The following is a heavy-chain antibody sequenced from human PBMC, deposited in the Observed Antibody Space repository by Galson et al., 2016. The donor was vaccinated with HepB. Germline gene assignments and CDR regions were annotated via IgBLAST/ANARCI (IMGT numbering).Heavy chain of an antibody. V-gene: IGHV3-33*03. D-gene: IGHD2-2*01. Sequence: SLRLSCAASGFNFRACGMHWLRQAPGKGLEWVAVIWYDGRDKYYADSVRGRFIISRDNSKNTVFLQMNRLRAEDTAVYYCAKDPSQFCSSVSCQRAYLLHWGQGTLVTVTS. CDR1: GFNFRACG. CDR2: IWYDGRDK. J-gene: IGHJ1*01. CDR3: AKDPSQFCSSVSCQRAYLLH.